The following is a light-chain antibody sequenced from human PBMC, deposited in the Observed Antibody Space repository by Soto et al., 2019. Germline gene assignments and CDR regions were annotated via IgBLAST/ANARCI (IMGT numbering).Light chain of an antibody. CDR2: DDN. CDR1: SSNIGGNS. J-gene: IGLJ1*01. Sequence: QSVLTQPPSVSAAPGQKVTISCAGSSSNIGGNSVSLYQQRPGTAPKLLIYDDNKRPSGIPDRFSGSKSGTSATLGITGFQTGDEADYYCGSWDSSLSAYVFGTGTKVTVL. V-gene: IGLV1-51*01. CDR3: GSWDSSLSAYV.